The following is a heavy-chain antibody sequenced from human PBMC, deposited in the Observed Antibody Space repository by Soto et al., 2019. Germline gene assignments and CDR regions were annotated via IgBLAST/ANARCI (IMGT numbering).Heavy chain of an antibody. CDR1: GFTFSNAW. Sequence: EVQLVESGGGLVKPGGSLRLSCAASGFTFSNAWMSWVRQAPGKGLEWVGRIKSKTDGGTTDYAAPVKGRFTISRDDSTNTLYLQMNSLKTEDTAVYYCTTDPNPLDCSSTSCYSYYYYYMDVWGKGTTVTVSS. D-gene: IGHD2-2*02. CDR2: IKSKTDGGTT. V-gene: IGHV3-15*01. CDR3: TTDPNPLDCSSTSCYSYYYYYMDV. J-gene: IGHJ6*03.